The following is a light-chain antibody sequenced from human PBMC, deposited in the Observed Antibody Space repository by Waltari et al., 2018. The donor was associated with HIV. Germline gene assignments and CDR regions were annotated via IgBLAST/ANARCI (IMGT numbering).Light chain of an antibody. Sequence: DIQMTQSPSSLSASVVARITITCRASQSISTYLNWYQQKPGEAPKLLIYAASSLQSGVPSRFSGSGSGTDFTLTISNLQPEDFAIYYCQQSYRTLTFGGGTKMDIK. V-gene: IGKV1-39*01. J-gene: IGKJ4*01. CDR1: QSISTY. CDR2: AAS. CDR3: QQSYRTLT.